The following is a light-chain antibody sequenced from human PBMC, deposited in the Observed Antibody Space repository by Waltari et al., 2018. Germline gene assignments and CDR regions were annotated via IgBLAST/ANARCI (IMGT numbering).Light chain of an antibody. CDR2: DKN. Sequence: SSELTQDPAVSVAMGQTVRIPCQGDSLRSYYASGYQQRPGQAPILVIYDKNNRPSGVPDRFSGSSSHNTGSLTITGAQAEDEASYYCHSRDASGVAGSFGGGTKLTVL. V-gene: IGLV3-19*01. CDR1: SLRSYY. CDR3: HSRDASGVAGS. J-gene: IGLJ2*01.